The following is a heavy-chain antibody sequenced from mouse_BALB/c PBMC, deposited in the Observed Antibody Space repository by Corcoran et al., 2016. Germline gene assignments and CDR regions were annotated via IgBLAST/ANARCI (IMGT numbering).Heavy chain of an antibody. V-gene: IGHV8-12*01. CDR3: ARRGLLRLHAMDY. Sequence: QVTLKESGPGILQPSQTLSLTCSFSGFSLSTSGMGVSWIRQPSGKGLEWLAHIYWDDDKRYNPSLKSRLTISKDTSSNQVFLKITSVDTADTATYYCARRGLLRLHAMDYWGQGTSVTVS. D-gene: IGHD1-2*01. CDR1: GFSLSTSGMG. CDR2: IYWDDDK. J-gene: IGHJ4*01.